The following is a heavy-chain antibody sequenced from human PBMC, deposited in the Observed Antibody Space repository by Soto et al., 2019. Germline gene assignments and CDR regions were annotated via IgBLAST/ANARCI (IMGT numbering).Heavy chain of an antibody. J-gene: IGHJ6*02. V-gene: IGHV4-59*01. CDR3: ARGGYRGYDYAFYYYGMDV. CDR2: ICYNGRT. Sequence: PSETLSLTCTVSGASIKTYYWSWIRQSPGKGLEWIGYICYNGRTNYNPSLKSRVTLSVDTSKNQFSLKLTSVTTADTAVYYCARGGYRGYDYAFYYYGMDVWGQGTTVTVSS. D-gene: IGHD5-12*01. CDR1: GASIKTYY.